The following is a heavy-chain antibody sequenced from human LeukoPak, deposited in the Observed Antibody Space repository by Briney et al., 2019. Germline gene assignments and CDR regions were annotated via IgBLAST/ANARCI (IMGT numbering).Heavy chain of an antibody. CDR3: ARDGPFGYYYGSGSKAGGPGY. D-gene: IGHD3-10*01. V-gene: IGHV1-2*02. J-gene: IGHJ4*02. Sequence: ASVKVSCKASGYTFTGYYMHWVRQAPGQGLEWMGWINPNSGGTNYAQKFQGRVTMTRDTSISTAYMELSRLRSDDTAVYYCARDGPFGYYYGSGSKAGGPGYWGQGTLVTVSS. CDR2: INPNSGGT. CDR1: GYTFTGYY.